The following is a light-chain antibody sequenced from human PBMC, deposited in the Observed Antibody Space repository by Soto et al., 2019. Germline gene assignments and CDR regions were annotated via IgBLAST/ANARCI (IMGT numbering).Light chain of an antibody. J-gene: IGKJ2*01. V-gene: IGKV1-39*01. Sequence: DIQMTQSPNSLSASVGDRVTITCRASQSIVTYLNWYQQKPGKAPNLLVYAASSLQSGVPSRFSGSGSGTDFTLTISTLQPEDFATYYCQQTHSPPYSIGQGTNLE. CDR2: AAS. CDR1: QSIVTY. CDR3: QQTHSPPYS.